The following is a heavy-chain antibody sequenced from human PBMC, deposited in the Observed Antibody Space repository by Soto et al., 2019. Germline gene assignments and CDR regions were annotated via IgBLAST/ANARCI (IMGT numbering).Heavy chain of an antibody. CDR2: ISTRSDI. V-gene: IGHV3-21*01. Sequence: VGSLRLSCAGSGFTFSGYSMNWVRQAPGKGLEWVASISTRSDIYYADSVKGRFTISRDNAKNSVSLQMNSLRAEDTAVYYCAREETAWPLAYGLDVWGQGTTVTVSS. CDR3: AREETAWPLAYGLDV. J-gene: IGHJ6*02. CDR1: GFTFSGYS. D-gene: IGHD2-21*02.